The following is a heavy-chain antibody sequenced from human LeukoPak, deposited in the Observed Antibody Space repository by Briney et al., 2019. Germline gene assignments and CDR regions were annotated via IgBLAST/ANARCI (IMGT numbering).Heavy chain of an antibody. J-gene: IGHJ4*02. V-gene: IGHV4-4*02. CDR1: GFTFSSYW. CDR2: IHHSGST. Sequence: PGGSLRLSCEASGFTFSSYWMHWVRQPPGKGLEWIGEIHHSGSTNYNPSLKSRVTMSIDKSKNQFSLNLNSVTAADTAVYYCAREGDPTGSYYNYWGQGILVTVSS. CDR3: AREGDPTGSYYNY. D-gene: IGHD3-10*01.